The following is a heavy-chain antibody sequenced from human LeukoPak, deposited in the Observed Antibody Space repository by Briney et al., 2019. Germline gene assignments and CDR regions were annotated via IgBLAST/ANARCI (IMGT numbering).Heavy chain of an antibody. J-gene: IGHJ4*02. Sequence: GGSLRLSCAASGFTFSSYAMSWVRQAPGKGLEWVSGTSGSGGSTYYAGSVKGRFTISRDNSKNTLYLQMNSLRVEDTAVYYCAKDGGSQCYSHLDSWGQGTLVTVSS. CDR3: AKDGGSQCYSHLDS. CDR2: TSGSGGST. V-gene: IGHV3-23*01. CDR1: GFTFSSYA. D-gene: IGHD2-15*01.